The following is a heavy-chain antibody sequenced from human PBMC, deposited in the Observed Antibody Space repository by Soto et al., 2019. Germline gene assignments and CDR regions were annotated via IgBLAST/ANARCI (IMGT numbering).Heavy chain of an antibody. J-gene: IGHJ4*02. V-gene: IGHV3-11*01. D-gene: IGHD6-25*01. CDR3: SRDPRLADY. Sequence: QVQLVESGGGLVKPGGSLRLSCAASGFTFSDHYMTWLRQAPGKGPEWLSYSSGGGDIISYADSVKGRFIISRDNAKRSLYLQMNSLTVEDTAVYYCSRDPRLADYWGQGTLVTVSS. CDR2: SSGGGDII. CDR1: GFTFSDHY.